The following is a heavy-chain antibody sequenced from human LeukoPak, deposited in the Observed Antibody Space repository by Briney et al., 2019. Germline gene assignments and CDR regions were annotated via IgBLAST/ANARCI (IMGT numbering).Heavy chain of an antibody. CDR3: ARDRGGDCDY. J-gene: IGHJ4*02. D-gene: IGHD2-21*01. CDR2: IYYSGST. CDR1: GGSISSYY. Sequence: SETLSLTCTVSGGSISSYYWSWIRQPPGKGLEWIGSIYYSGSTYYNPSLKSRVTISVDTSKNQFSLKLSSVTAADTAVYYCARDRGGDCDYWGQGTLVTVSS. V-gene: IGHV4-59*12.